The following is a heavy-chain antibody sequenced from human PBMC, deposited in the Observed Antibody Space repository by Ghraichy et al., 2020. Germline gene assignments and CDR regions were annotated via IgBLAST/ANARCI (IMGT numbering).Heavy chain of an antibody. CDR3: ARGYCDGGPCTLRPYFDY. D-gene: IGHD2-21*01. CDR1: GYTFTAYS. Sequence: ASVKVSCAASGYTFTAYSIHWVRQAPGQGLEWVGRISPNNGVPNYAQNFQGRVTMTRDTSIGTAYMDLSRLTSDDTAVYFCARGYCDGGPCTLRPYFDYWGQGTLVTVSS. V-gene: IGHV1-2*06. CDR2: ISPNNGVP. J-gene: IGHJ4*02.